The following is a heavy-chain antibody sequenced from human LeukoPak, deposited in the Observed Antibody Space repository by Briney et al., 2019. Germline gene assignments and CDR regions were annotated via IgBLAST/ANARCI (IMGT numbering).Heavy chain of an antibody. V-gene: IGHV1-18*01. CDR1: GYTFTSYG. CDR2: ISAYNGNT. D-gene: IGHD3-3*01. CDR3: ARSGAFTIFGVVIKAYYYYGMDV. J-gene: IGHJ6*02. Sequence: ASVKVSCKASGYTFTSYGISWVRQAPGQGLEWMGWISAYNGNTNYAQKLQGRVTMTTDTSTSTAYMELRSLRSDDTAVYYCARSGAFTIFGVVIKAYYYYGMDVWGQGTTVTVSS.